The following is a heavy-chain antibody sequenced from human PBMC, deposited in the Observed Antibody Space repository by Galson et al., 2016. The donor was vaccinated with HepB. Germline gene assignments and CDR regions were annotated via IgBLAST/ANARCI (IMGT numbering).Heavy chain of an antibody. CDR1: GFAFSTYA. D-gene: IGHD2-15*01. CDR3: GRDQSYCSGGTCYSGGPVDY. Sequence: SLRLSCAASGFAFSTYALHWVRQAPGKGLEWVALTSYDGDNKKYADSVGGRFTISRDNTKNTLYLQMNSLRAEDTAVYYCGRDQSYCSGGTCYSGGPVDYWGQGTLVTVSS. CDR2: TSYDGDNK. V-gene: IGHV3-30-3*01. J-gene: IGHJ4*02.